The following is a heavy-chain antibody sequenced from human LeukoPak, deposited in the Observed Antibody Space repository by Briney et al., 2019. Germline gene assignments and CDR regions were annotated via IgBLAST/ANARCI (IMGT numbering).Heavy chain of an antibody. V-gene: IGHV3-48*01. CDR2: ISSSSSTI. CDR3: ARGLYGSGKYYFDY. D-gene: IGHD3-10*01. CDR1: GFTFSHYS. Sequence: PGGSLRLSCAASGFTFSHYSINWVRQAPGKGLEWVSYISSSSSTIYYADSVKGLFTISRDNAKNSLYLQMNSLRAEDTAVYYCARGLYGSGKYYFDYWGQGALVTVSS. J-gene: IGHJ4*02.